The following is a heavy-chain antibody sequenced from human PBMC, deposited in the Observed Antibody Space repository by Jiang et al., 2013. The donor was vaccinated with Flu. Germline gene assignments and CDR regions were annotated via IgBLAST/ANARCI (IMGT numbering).Heavy chain of an antibody. CDR3: TKDQGHNWNDYFDN. CDR2: ISYDGSGT. D-gene: IGHD1-1*01. Sequence: VQLVESGGGVVQPGGSLRLSCAASGLTFSRYGMHWVRQAPGKGLEWVAIISYDGSGTFYADSVKGRFTISRDNSNNTFYLQMNSLRPEDTAVYYCTKDQGHNWNDYFDNWGQGTLVTVSS. J-gene: IGHJ4*02. CDR1: GLTFSRYG. V-gene: IGHV3-30*18.